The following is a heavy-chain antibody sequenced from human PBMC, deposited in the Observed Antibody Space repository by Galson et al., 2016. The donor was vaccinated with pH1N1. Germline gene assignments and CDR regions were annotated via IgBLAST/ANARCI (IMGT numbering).Heavy chain of an antibody. CDR2: IIPTVDIT. D-gene: IGHD3-22*01. J-gene: IGHJ4*02. V-gene: IGHV1-69*02. Sequence: KVSCKASGDTFNRYTIIWVRQAPGQGLEWMGRIIPTVDITDYAKTFQGRVTMTTDTSTSTAYMELKSLRSEDTALYYCASDRNKYDSSGNFDYWGQGTLVTVSS. CDR1: GDTFNRYT. CDR3: ASDRNKYDSSGNFDY.